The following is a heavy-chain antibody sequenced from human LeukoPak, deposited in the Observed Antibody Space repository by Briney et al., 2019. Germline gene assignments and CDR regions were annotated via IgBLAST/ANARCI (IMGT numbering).Heavy chain of an antibody. CDR2: IIPILGIA. V-gene: IGHV1-69*04. Sequence: ASVKVSCKASGGTFSSYAISWVRQAPGQGLEWMGRIIPILGIANYAQKFQGRVTITADKSTSTAYMELSSLRSEDTAVYYCARDGKYSFGSHYFDYWGQGTLVTVSS. CDR1: GGTFSSYA. D-gene: IGHD5-18*01. J-gene: IGHJ4*02. CDR3: ARDGKYSFGSHYFDY.